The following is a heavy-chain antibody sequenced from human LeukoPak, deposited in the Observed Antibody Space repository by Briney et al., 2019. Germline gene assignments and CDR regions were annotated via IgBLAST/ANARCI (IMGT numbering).Heavy chain of an antibody. V-gene: IGHV4-34*01. J-gene: IGHJ3*02. Sequence: SETLSLTCIVSGGSMSTYFWSWIRQPAGKGLEWIGEINHSGSTNYNPSLKSRVTISVDTSKNQFSLKLSSVTAADTAVYYCARRPTDAFDIWGQGTMVTVSS. CDR2: INHSGST. CDR1: GGSMSTYF. CDR3: ARRPTDAFDI.